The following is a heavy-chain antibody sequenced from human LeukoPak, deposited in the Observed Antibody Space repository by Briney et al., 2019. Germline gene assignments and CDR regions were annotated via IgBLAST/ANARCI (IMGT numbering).Heavy chain of an antibody. CDR2: VIPIFGTA. Sequence: ASVKVSCTASGGTFSSYAISWVRQAPGQGLEWMGGVIPIFGTANYAQKLQGRVTMTTDTSTSTAYMELRSLRSDDTAVYYCARLLASRYANNWFDPWGQGTLVTVSS. CDR1: GGTFSSYA. D-gene: IGHD5-12*01. V-gene: IGHV1-69*05. J-gene: IGHJ5*02. CDR3: ARLLASRYANNWFDP.